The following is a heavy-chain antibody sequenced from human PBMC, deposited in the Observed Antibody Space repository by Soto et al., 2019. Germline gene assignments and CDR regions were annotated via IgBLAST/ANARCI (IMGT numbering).Heavy chain of an antibody. Sequence: QVQLQESGPGLVKPSQTLSLTCTVSGGSISSGGYYWSWIRQHPGKGLEWIGYIYYSGSTYYNPSLKSRVTIPVDTSKNQFSLKLSSVTAADTAVYYCARDGAFSGVVTLRGFDPWGQGTLVTVSS. CDR1: GGSISSGGYY. CDR3: ARDGAFSGVVTLRGFDP. CDR2: IYYSGST. J-gene: IGHJ5*02. V-gene: IGHV4-31*03. D-gene: IGHD3-3*01.